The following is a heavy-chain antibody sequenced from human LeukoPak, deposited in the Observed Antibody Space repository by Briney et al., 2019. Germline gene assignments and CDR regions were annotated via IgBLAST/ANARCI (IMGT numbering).Heavy chain of an antibody. CDR1: GFTFSNAW. J-gene: IGHJ4*02. CDR3: TTRSKRVVVAAVY. V-gene: IGHV3-15*01. Sequence: GGSPRLSCAASGFTFSNAWMSWVRQAPGKGLEWVGRIKSKTDGGTTDYAAPVKGRFTISRDDSKNTLYLQMNSLKTEDTAVYYCTTRSKRVVVAAVYWGQGTLVTVSS. CDR2: IKSKTDGGTT. D-gene: IGHD2-15*01.